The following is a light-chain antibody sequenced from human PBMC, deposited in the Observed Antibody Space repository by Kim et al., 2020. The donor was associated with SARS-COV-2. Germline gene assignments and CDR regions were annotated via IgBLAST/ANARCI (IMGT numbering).Light chain of an antibody. V-gene: IGLV4-69*01. CDR2: LNSDGSH. CDR1: SGHSSSA. Sequence: VTLTCTPRSGHSSSAIAWHQQQPEKGPRYLMKLNSDGSHSKGDGIPDRFSGSSSGAERYLTISSLQSEDEADYYCQTWGTGIHVVFGGGTKLTVL. J-gene: IGLJ2*01. CDR3: QTWGTGIHVV.